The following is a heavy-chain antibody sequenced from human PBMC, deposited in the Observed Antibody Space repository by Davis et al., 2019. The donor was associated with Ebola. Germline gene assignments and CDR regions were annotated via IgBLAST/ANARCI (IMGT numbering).Heavy chain of an antibody. CDR3: ASRQAPPGEGFDY. CDR2: VSYDGSNK. D-gene: IGHD3-16*01. J-gene: IGHJ4*02. CDR1: GFTFNNYG. Sequence: GESLKISCEASGFTFNNYGMHWIRQAPGKGLEWVAVVSYDGSNKYYVDAVKGRFTISRDNSKNTVYLEMNSLRAEDTAVYYCASRQAPPGEGFDYWGQGTLVTVSS. V-gene: IGHV3-30*03.